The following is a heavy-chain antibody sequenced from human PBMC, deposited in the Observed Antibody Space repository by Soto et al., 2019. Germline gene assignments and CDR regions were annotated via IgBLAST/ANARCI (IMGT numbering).Heavy chain of an antibody. V-gene: IGHV3-23*01. Sequence: PGGSLRLSCAASWFTFSSHGMSRVRQAPGKGLEWVSGISGSGGSTYYADSVKGRFTISRDNSKNTLYLQMNSLRAEDTAVYYCAKNPGYYYDSTGYHFDYWGQGTLVTVSS. D-gene: IGHD3-22*01. CDR1: WFTFSSHG. J-gene: IGHJ4*02. CDR3: AKNPGYYYDSTGYHFDY. CDR2: ISGSGGST.